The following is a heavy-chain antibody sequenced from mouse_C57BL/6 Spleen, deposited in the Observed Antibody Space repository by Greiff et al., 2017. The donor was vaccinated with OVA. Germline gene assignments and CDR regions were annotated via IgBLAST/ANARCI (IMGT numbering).Heavy chain of an antibody. Sequence: EVQGVESGGGLVKPGGSLKLSCAASGFTFSSYAMSWVRQTPEKRLEWVATISDGGSYTYYPDNVKGRFTISRDNAKNNLYLQMSHLKSEDTAMYYCARDGVSYYFDYWGQGTTLTVSS. V-gene: IGHV5-4*01. J-gene: IGHJ2*01. CDR3: ARDGVSYYFDY. CDR1: GFTFSSYA. CDR2: ISDGGSYT.